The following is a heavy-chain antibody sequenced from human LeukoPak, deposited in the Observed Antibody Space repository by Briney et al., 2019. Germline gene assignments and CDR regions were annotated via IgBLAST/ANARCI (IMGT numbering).Heavy chain of an antibody. V-gene: IGHV1-69*13. CDR3: AIWFGDLQYFDY. Sequence: SVKVSCKASGGTFSSYAISWVRQAPGQGLEWMGGIIPIFGTANYAQKFQGRVTITADESTSTAYVELSSLRSGDTAVYYCAIWFGDLQYFDYWGQGTLVTVSS. J-gene: IGHJ4*02. D-gene: IGHD3-10*01. CDR1: GGTFSSYA. CDR2: IIPIFGTA.